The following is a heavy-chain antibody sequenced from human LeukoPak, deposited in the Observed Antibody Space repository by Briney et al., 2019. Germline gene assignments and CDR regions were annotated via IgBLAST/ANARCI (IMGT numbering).Heavy chain of an antibody. CDR2: ISGSGGST. CDR3: AKDIPIAGIVGATSAMFDY. Sequence: GGSLRLSCAASGFTFSSYAMSWVRQAPGKGLEWVSAISGSGGSTNYADSVKGRFTISRDNSKHTLYMQMNSLRAEDTAVYYCAKDIPIAGIVGATSAMFDYWGQGTLVTVSS. J-gene: IGHJ4*02. D-gene: IGHD1-26*01. CDR1: GFTFSSYA. V-gene: IGHV3-23*01.